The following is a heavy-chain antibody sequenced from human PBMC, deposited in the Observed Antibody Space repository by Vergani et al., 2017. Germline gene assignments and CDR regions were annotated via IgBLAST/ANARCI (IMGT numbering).Heavy chain of an antibody. CDR1: GFTFSSYS. CDR2: ISSSSSYI. CDR3: ARGVYCSSTSCYLTTGSRWCDP. J-gene: IGHJ5*02. D-gene: IGHD2-2*01. V-gene: IGHV3-21*01. Sequence: EVQLVESGGGLVKPGGSLRLSCAASGFTFSSYSMNWVRQAPGKGLEWVSSISSSSSYIYYADSVKGRFTISRDNAKNSLFLQMNSLRAEDTAVYYCARGVYCSSTSCYLTTGSRWCDPWGQGTLVTVSS.